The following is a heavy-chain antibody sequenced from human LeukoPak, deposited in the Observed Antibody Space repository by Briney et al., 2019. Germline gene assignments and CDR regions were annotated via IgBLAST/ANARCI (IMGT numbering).Heavy chain of an antibody. Sequence: SETLSLTCTVSGGSISSSSYYWGWIRQPPGKGLEWIGSIYYSGSTYYNPSLKSRVTISVDTSKNQFSLKLSSVTAADTAVYYRARVMGYCTNGVCYAYWYFDLWGRGTLVTVSS. CDR1: GGSISSSSYY. CDR2: IYYSGST. CDR3: ARVMGYCTNGVCYAYWYFDL. D-gene: IGHD2-8*01. J-gene: IGHJ2*01. V-gene: IGHV4-39*07.